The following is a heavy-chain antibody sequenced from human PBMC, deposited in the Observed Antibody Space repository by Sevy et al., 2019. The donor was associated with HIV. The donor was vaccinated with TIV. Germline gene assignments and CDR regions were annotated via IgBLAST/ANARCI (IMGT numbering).Heavy chain of an antibody. V-gene: IGHV1-8*01. CDR1: GYTFTTYD. J-gene: IGHJ3*02. Sequence: ASVKVSCKASGYTFTTYDINWVRQATGQGLEWMGWMNPNSGNTGFAQKFQGRVTLTRNTSINTAYMELSSLRSEDTAVYYCARHRRAFDILGQGTMVTVSS. CDR3: ARHRRAFDI. CDR2: MNPNSGNT.